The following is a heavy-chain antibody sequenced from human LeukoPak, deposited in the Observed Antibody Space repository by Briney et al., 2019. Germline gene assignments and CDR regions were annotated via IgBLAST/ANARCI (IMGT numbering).Heavy chain of an antibody. CDR3: ARAHHRRVYDYVWGSYPY. J-gene: IGHJ4*02. Sequence: GGSLRLPCAASGFTFSSYSMNWVRQAPGKGLEWVSYISSSSSTIYYADSVKGRFTISRDNAKNSLYLQMNSLRAEDTAVYYCARAHHRRVYDYVWGSYPYWGQGTLVTVSS. CDR2: ISSSSSTI. D-gene: IGHD3-16*02. V-gene: IGHV3-48*01. CDR1: GFTFSSYS.